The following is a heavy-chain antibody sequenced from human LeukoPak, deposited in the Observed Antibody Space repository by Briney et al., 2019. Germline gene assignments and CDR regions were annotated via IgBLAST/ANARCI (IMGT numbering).Heavy chain of an antibody. CDR2: IYYSGST. Sequence: NPSETLSLTCTVSGGSISSYYWSWIRQPPGKGLEWIGYIYYSGSTNYNPSLKSRVTISVDTSKNQFSLKLSSVTAADTAVYYCARRFATVTTYGFDPWGQGTLVTVSS. CDR1: GGSISSYY. D-gene: IGHD4-17*01. J-gene: IGHJ5*02. CDR3: ARRFATVTTYGFDP. V-gene: IGHV4-59*12.